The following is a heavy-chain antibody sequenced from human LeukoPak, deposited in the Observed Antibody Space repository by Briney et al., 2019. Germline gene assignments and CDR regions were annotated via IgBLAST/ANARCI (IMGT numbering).Heavy chain of an antibody. D-gene: IGHD3-10*01. CDR1: GYTFTGYY. J-gene: IGHJ6*03. Sequence: ASVKVSCKASGYTFTGYYIHWVRQAPGQGLEWMGWINPNSGDTNYAQKFQGEVAMTRDTSISTAYMELSRLRSDDTAVYYCARGVTGIYYYYYMDVWGKGTTVTVSS. CDR3: ARGVTGIYYYYYMDV. V-gene: IGHV1-2*02. CDR2: INPNSGDT.